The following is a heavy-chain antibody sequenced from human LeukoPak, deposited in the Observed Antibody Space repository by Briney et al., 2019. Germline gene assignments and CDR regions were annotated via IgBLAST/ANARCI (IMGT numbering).Heavy chain of an antibody. Sequence: NPGGSLRLSCAASGFTFSSYSINWVRQAPGKGLEWVSSISSTSSYIYYADSVKGRFTISRDNAKNSLYLQMSSLRAEDTAVYYCARDAVTQPRSDISGYCPPYHFDYWGQGTLVTVSS. V-gene: IGHV3-21*01. D-gene: IGHD3-22*01. CDR3: ARDAVTQPRSDISGYCPPYHFDY. J-gene: IGHJ4*02. CDR1: GFTFSSYS. CDR2: ISSTSSYI.